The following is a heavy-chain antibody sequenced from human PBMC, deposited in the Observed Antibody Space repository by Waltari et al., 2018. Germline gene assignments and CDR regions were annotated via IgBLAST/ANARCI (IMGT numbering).Heavy chain of an antibody. Sequence: QVQLVQSGAEVKKPGSSVKVSCKASGGTFSSYAISWVRQAPGQGLEWMGGIIPICGTANYEQKCQGRVTITADESTSTAYMELSSLRSEDTAVYYCAAVATSDPKYYFDYWGQGTLVTVSS. D-gene: IGHD5-12*01. CDR1: GGTFSSYA. CDR3: AAVATSDPKYYFDY. CDR2: IIPICGTA. V-gene: IGHV1-69*01. J-gene: IGHJ4*02.